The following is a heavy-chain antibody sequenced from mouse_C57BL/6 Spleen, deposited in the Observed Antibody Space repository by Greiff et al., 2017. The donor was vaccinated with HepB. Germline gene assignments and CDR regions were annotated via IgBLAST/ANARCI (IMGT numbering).Heavy chain of an antibody. D-gene: IGHD2-4*01. V-gene: IGHV14-4*01. CDR3: TTQSYDYDDGGAMDY. J-gene: IGHJ4*01. Sequence: VQLQHSGAELVRPGASVKLSCTASGFNIKDDYMHWVKQRPEQGLEWIGWIDPENGDTEYASKFQGKATITADTSSNTAYLQLSSLTSEDTAVYYCTTQSYDYDDGGAMDYWGQGTSVTVSS. CDR2: IDPENGDT. CDR1: GFNIKDDY.